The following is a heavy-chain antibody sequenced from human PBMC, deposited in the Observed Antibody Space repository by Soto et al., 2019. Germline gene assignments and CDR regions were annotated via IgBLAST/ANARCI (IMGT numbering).Heavy chain of an antibody. D-gene: IGHD1-26*01. CDR3: ARHRHHRGTVGATSPLDP. CDR2: HYSGGST. J-gene: IGHJ5*02. V-gene: IGHV3-53*01. CDR1: GFSVSSNY. Sequence: GSLRLSCAISGFSVSSNYLSWVRQAPGKGLEWVSVHYSGGSTYYADSVQGRFTISRDKSNNTLYLQMRRVRAEDTAVYFCARHRHHRGTVGATSPLDPWGQGTQVTGSS.